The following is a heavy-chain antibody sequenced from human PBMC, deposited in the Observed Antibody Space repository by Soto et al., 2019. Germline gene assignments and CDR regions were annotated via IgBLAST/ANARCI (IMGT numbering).Heavy chain of an antibody. J-gene: IGHJ6*02. D-gene: IGHD2-21*01. CDR3: ARLSGDHSAFFSYGMDA. V-gene: IGHV3-23*01. CDR2: ISGSNNNT. Sequence: GGSLRLSCATSGFTFSTYAMTWVRQAPGKGLDWVSVISGSNNNTWYADSVKGRFTISRDNARNTLSLQMNSLRADDTAVYYCARLSGDHSAFFSYGMDAWGQGTTVTVSS. CDR1: GFTFSTYA.